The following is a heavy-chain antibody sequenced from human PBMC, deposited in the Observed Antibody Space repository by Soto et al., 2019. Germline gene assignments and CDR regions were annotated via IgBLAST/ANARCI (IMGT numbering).Heavy chain of an antibody. J-gene: IGHJ4*02. CDR3: ASSTVTTYGKLGDY. CDR1: GFTVSSNY. D-gene: IGHD4-4*01. V-gene: IGHV3-66*01. CDR2: IYSGGST. Sequence: QPGGSLRLSCAASGFTVSSNYMSWVRQAPGKGLEWVSVIYSGGSTYYADSVKGRFTISRDNSKNTLYLQMNSLRAEDTAVYYCASSTVTTYGKLGDYWGQGTLVTVSS.